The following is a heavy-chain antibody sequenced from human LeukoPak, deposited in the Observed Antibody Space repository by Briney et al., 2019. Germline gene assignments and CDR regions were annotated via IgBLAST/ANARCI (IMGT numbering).Heavy chain of an antibody. D-gene: IGHD5-18*01. Sequence: GGSLRLSCTASGFTFSTYSMTWVRQAPGKGLEWVSSISDSSTYIYYTDSVKGRFTISRDNAKNSLYLQMNSLRADDAAVYYCAREPTSMGSDYWGQGTLVTVTS. J-gene: IGHJ4*02. V-gene: IGHV3-21*01. CDR2: ISDSSTYI. CDR3: AREPTSMGSDY. CDR1: GFTFSTYS.